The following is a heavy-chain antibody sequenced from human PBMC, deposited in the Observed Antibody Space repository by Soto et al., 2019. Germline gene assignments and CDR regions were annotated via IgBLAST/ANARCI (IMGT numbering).Heavy chain of an antibody. Sequence: EVQLVESGGGLVKPGGSLRLSCAASGFTFSSYSMNWVRQAPGKGLEWVSSISSSSSYMYYADSVKGRFTISRDNAKNSLYLQMNSLRGEDTAVYYCARGGWDIVVVPASYGMDVWGQGTTVTVSS. J-gene: IGHJ6*02. CDR2: ISSSSSYM. CDR3: ARGGWDIVVVPASYGMDV. V-gene: IGHV3-21*01. CDR1: GFTFSSYS. D-gene: IGHD2-2*01.